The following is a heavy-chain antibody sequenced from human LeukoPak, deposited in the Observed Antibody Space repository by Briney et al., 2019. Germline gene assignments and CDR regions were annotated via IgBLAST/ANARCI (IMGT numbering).Heavy chain of an antibody. D-gene: IGHD3-16*01. V-gene: IGHV3-66*01. CDR3: ARAFRDWRHFDY. Sequence: ETLSLTCAVYGGSFSGYYWSWIRQPPGKGLEWVSVIYSGGSTYYADSVKGRFTISRDNSKNTLYLQMNSLRAEDTAVYYCARAFRDWRHFDYWGQGTLVTVSS. CDR2: IYSGGST. J-gene: IGHJ4*02. CDR1: GGSFSGYY.